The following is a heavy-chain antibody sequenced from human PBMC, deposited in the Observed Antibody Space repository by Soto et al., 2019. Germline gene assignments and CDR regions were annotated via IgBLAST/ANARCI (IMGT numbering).Heavy chain of an antibody. D-gene: IGHD2-15*01. CDR3: ARRRMAYYGMEV. CDR1: GFTFSSYW. Sequence: EVQLVESGGGLVQPGGSLSLSCAASGFTFSSYWMHWVRQAPGKGLVWVSRINSDGSSTSYADSVKGRFTISRDNAKNTLYLQMNSLRAEDTAVYYCARRRMAYYGMEVWGQGTTVTVSS. V-gene: IGHV3-74*01. J-gene: IGHJ6*02. CDR2: INSDGSST.